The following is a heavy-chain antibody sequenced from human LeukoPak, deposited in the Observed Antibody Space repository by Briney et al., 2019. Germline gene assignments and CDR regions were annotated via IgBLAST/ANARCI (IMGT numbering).Heavy chain of an antibody. Sequence: GGSLRLSCAASGFTFSVAYMEWLRQAPGKGLQWVGRIRNKPHSYTTNYAASVKGRFTISRDDSKNSLFLQMNSLKTEDTAVYYCTSVRHGDYFDPWGLGTLVTVSS. CDR3: TSVRHGDYFDP. D-gene: IGHD4-17*01. V-gene: IGHV3-72*01. J-gene: IGHJ4*02. CDR1: GFTFSVAY. CDR2: IRNKPHSYTT.